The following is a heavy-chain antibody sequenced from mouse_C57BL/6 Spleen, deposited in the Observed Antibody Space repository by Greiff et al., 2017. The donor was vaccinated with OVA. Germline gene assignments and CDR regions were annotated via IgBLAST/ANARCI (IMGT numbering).Heavy chain of an antibody. J-gene: IGHJ1*03. CDR3: AGGDYSNGSSYGYLDV. Sequence: LQESGPELVKPGASVKMSCKASGYTLTDYNMHWVKQSPGKSLEWIGYIYPNNGGTSFNQKFKGKATLTINKSSSTAYMGLRSLTSEDSAVYYCAGGDYSNGSSYGYLDVWGTGTTVTVAS. CDR1: GYTLTDYN. V-gene: IGHV1-22*01. D-gene: IGHD1-1*01. CDR2: IYPNNGGT.